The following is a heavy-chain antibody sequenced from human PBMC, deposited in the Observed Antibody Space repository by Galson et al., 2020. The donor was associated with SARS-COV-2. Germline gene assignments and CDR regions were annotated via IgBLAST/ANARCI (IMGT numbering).Heavy chain of an antibody. J-gene: IGHJ6*02. Sequence: ASVKVSCKASGYTFTSYGISWVRQAPGQGLEWMGWISAYNGNTNYAQKLQGRVTMTTDTSTSTAYMELRSLRSDDTAVYYCARDRRITIFGVVITDYYYYGMDVWGQGTTVTVSS. CDR1: GYTFTSYG. V-gene: IGHV1-18*01. CDR3: ARDRRITIFGVVITDYYYYGMDV. CDR2: ISAYNGNT. D-gene: IGHD3-3*01.